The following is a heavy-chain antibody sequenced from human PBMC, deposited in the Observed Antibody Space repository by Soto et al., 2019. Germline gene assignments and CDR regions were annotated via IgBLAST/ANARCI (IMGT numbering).Heavy chain of an antibody. CDR1: GGSFSGYY. D-gene: IGHD6-13*01. CDR2: INHSGST. J-gene: IGHJ5*02. Sequence: SETLCLSCAVDGGSFSGYYWSWIRQPPGKGLEWIGEINHSGSTNYNPSLKSRVTISVDTSKNQFSLKLSSVTAADTAVYYCATKHEAGYWFDPWGQGTLVTVSS. CDR3: ATKHEAGYWFDP. V-gene: IGHV4-34*01.